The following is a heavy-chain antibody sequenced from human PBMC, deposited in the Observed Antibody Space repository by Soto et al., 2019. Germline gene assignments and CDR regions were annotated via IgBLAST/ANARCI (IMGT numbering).Heavy chain of an antibody. CDR3: AGDKPLTYYYDSSGYSFDY. J-gene: IGHJ4*02. CDR2: INAGNGNT. V-gene: IGHV1-3*01. D-gene: IGHD3-22*01. CDR1: GSTFTSYA. Sequence: ASVKVSCKASGSTFTSYAMHWVRQAPGQRLEGMGWINAGNGNTKYSQKFQGRVTITRDTSASTAYMELSSLRSEDTAVYYCAGDKPLTYYYDSSGYSFDYWGQGTLVTVSS.